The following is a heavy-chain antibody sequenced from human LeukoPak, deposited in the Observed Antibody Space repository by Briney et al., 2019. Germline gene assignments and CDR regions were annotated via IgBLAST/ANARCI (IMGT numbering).Heavy chain of an antibody. CDR1: GFTFSSYG. Sequence: PGGSLRLSCAASGFTFSSYGMHWVRQAPGKGLEWVAFIRYDGSNKYYADSVKGRFTISRDNSKNSLYLQMNSLRTEDTALYYCAKAGSGFGEPSYLDYWGQGTLVTVSS. CDR2: IRYDGSNK. J-gene: IGHJ4*02. CDR3: AKAGSGFGEPSYLDY. V-gene: IGHV3-30*02. D-gene: IGHD3-10*01.